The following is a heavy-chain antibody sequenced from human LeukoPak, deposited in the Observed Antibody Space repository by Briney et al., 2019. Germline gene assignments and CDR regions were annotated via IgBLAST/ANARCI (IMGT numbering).Heavy chain of an antibody. CDR3: ARVAREYSSSSRGRSDN. D-gene: IGHD6-6*01. CDR2: ISSSGSTI. Sequence: PGGSLRLSCAASGFTFSDYYMSWIRQAPGKGLEWVSYISSSGSTIYYADSVKGRFTISRDNAKNSLYLQMNSLRAEDTAVYYCARVAREYSSSSRGRSDNWGQGTLVTVSS. J-gene: IGHJ4*02. CDR1: GFTFSDYY. V-gene: IGHV3-11*04.